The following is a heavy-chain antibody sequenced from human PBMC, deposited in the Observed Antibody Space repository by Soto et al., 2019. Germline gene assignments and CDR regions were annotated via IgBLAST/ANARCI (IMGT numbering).Heavy chain of an antibody. CDR2: VYYSGST. CDR1: GGYITNYY. J-gene: IGHJ4*01. V-gene: IGHV4-59*01. CDR3: AKYRRSDAYVYTLGF. D-gene: IGHD3-16*01. Sequence: PSDTLSPTCTISGGYITNYYWNWIRQPPGKGLEWIGYVYYSGSTKYNPSLESRVTISADTSKNQFSLRVTSVTAADTAVYYCAKYRRSDAYVYTLGFWAQG.